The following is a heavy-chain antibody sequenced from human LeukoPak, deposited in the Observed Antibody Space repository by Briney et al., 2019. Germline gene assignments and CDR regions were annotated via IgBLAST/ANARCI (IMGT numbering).Heavy chain of an antibody. D-gene: IGHD5-18*01. V-gene: IGHV4-61*02. CDR3: ARDRGYGLFDY. J-gene: IGHJ4*02. Sequence: PSETLSLTCTVSGGSISSGSYYWSWIRQPAGKGLEWIGRIYTSGSTNYNPSLKSRVTISVDTSKNQFSLKLSSVTAADTAVYYCARDRGYGLFDYWGQGTLVTVSS. CDR2: IYTSGST. CDR1: GGSISSGSYY.